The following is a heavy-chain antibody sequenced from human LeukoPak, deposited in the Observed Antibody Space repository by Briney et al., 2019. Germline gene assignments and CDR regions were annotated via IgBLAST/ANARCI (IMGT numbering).Heavy chain of an antibody. V-gene: IGHV1-18*01. CDR1: GYTFPSYG. CDR2: ISAYNGNT. Sequence: GASVKVSCKASGYTFPSYGISWVRQAPGQGLEWMGWISAYNGNTNYAQKLQGRVTMTTDTSTSTAYMELRSLRPDDTAVYYCARISFYYDSSGYNGTFDYWGQGTLVTVSS. J-gene: IGHJ4*02. D-gene: IGHD3-22*01. CDR3: ARISFYYDSSGYNGTFDY.